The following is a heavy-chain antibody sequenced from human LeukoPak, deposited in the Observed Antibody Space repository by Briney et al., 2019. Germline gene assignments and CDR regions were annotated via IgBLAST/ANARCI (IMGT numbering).Heavy chain of an antibody. Sequence: GALRLSCAASGFTFSSYGMHWVRQAPGKGLEWVAFIRYDGSNKYYADSVKGRFTISRDNSKNTLYLQMNSLRAEDTAVYYCAKDQDWSDAFDIWGQGTMVTVSS. CDR1: GFTFSSYG. J-gene: IGHJ3*02. CDR2: IRYDGSNK. V-gene: IGHV3-30*02. CDR3: AKDQDWSDAFDI. D-gene: IGHD3/OR15-3a*01.